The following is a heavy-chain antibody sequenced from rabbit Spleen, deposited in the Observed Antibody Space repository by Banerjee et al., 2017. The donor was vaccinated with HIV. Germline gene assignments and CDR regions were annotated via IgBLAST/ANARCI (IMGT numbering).Heavy chain of an antibody. V-gene: IGHV1S45*01. J-gene: IGHJ4*01. CDR1: GFSFGNYW. CDR2: ISTSTTATT. Sequence: QEQLVESGGDLVKPGASLTLTCTASGFSFGNYWMTWVRQAPGKGLEWIGYISTSTTATTYANWVNGRFTVSKTSSTTVTLQMTSLTAADTATYFCARDLTDVIGWNFGWWGPGTLVTVS. D-gene: IGHD1-1*01. CDR3: ARDLTDVIGWNFGW.